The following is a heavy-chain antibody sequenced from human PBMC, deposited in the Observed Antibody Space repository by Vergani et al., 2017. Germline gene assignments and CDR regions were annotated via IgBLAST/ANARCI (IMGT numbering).Heavy chain of an antibody. V-gene: IGHV3-21*06. J-gene: IGHJ6*04. D-gene: IGHD2-8*01. CDR3: ARDCTSGGCPDCYGMDV. CDR2: IGSSGPYV. CDR1: GFTFSDFS. Sequence: VQLVESGGGLVKPGGSLRLSCAASGFTFSDFSMSWVRQAPGKGLEWVAFIGSSGPYVNYADSVKGRFIISRDNTNNSLFLQLRSLRAEDAAVYYCARDCTSGGCPDCYGMDVWGGGATVTVSA.